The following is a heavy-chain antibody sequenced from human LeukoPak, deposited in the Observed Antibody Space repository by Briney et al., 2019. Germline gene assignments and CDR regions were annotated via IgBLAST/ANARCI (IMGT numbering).Heavy chain of an antibody. CDR2: IYYSGST. V-gene: IGHV4-59*01. CDR1: GGSISSYY. J-gene: IGHJ6*02. CDR3: ARGGAAAGPLGRDV. D-gene: IGHD6-13*01. Sequence: SESLSLTCTVSGGSISSYYWSWIRQPPGKGLEWIGYIYYSGSTNYNPSLKSRVTISVDTSKNQFSLKLSSVTAADTAVYYCARGGAAAGPLGRDVWGQGTTVTVSS.